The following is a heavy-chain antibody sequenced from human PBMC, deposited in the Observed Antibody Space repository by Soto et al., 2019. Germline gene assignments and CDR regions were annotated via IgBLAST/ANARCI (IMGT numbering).Heavy chain of an antibody. J-gene: IGHJ4*02. CDR2: ISGSGGST. V-gene: IGHV3-23*01. Sequence: EVQLLESGGDLVQPGGSLRLSCAASGFTFSLFAMSWVRQSPRKGLEWVSTISGSGGSTYYADAVKGRFTISRDNSMDTLYLQMKSLRVEDTARYYCAKEVSLGSTVDLGYWGQGSLVTVSS. CDR1: GFTFSLFA. CDR3: AKEVSLGSTVDLGY. D-gene: IGHD7-27*01.